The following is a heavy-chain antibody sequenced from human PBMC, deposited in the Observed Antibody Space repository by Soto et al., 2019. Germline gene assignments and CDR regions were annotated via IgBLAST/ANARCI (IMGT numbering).Heavy chain of an antibody. Sequence: TSETLSLTCTVSGGSISSGDYYWSWIRQPPGKGLEWIGYIYYSRSTYYNPSLKSRVTISVDTSKNQFSLKLSSVTAADTAVYYCARDVGVVVAATPSWFDPWGQGTLVTVSS. CDR2: IYYSRST. J-gene: IGHJ5*02. D-gene: IGHD2-15*01. CDR3: ARDVGVVVAATPSWFDP. V-gene: IGHV4-30-4*01. CDR1: GGSISSGDYY.